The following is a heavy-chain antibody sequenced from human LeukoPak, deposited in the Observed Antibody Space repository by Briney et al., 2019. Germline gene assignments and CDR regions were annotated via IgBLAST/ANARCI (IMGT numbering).Heavy chain of an antibody. CDR3: ASQKGRIAVAVDY. CDR1: GFTFSSYE. V-gene: IGHV3-48*03. CDR2: ISSSGSTT. Sequence: GGSLRLSCAASGFTFSSYEMNWVRQAPGKGLEWVSYISSSGSTTYYAGSVKGRFTISRDNAKNSLYLQMNSLRVEDTAVYYCASQKGRIAVAVDYWGQGTLVTVSS. J-gene: IGHJ4*02. D-gene: IGHD6-19*01.